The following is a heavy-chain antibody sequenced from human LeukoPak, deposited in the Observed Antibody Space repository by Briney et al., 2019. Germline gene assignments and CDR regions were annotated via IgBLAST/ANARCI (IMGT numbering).Heavy chain of an antibody. D-gene: IGHD3-10*01. J-gene: IGHJ4*02. CDR1: GFTFSSYW. CDR3: ASESFGSGSPGGYFDY. Sequence: GGSLRLSCAASGFTFSSYWMHWVRQVPGKGLVWVSRINRDGSSTSYADSVKGRFTISRDNSKNTLYLQMNSLRAEDTAVYYCASESFGSGSPGGYFDYWGQGTLVTVSS. CDR2: INRDGSST. V-gene: IGHV3-74*01.